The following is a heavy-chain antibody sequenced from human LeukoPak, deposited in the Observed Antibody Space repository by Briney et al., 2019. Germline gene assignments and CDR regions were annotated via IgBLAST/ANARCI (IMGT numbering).Heavy chain of an antibody. V-gene: IGHV3-21*05. J-gene: IGHJ4*02. Sequence: GGSLRLSCAASEFTFSTYSMCWVRQAPGKGLEWVSYIPASGTYSHHADSVKGRFTISRDNAKNSLYLDMDNLRAEDTAVYYCVRGDSRDYWGQGTLVTVSS. D-gene: IGHD6-13*01. CDR3: VRGDSRDY. CDR2: IPASGTYS. CDR1: EFTFSTYS.